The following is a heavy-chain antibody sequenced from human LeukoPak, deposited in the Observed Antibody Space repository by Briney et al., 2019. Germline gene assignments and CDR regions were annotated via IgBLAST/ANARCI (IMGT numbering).Heavy chain of an antibody. D-gene: IGHD3-16*01. CDR2: IYHSGST. CDR3: ARAPPGGYPFDF. V-gene: IGHV4-30-2*01. Sequence: NPSETLSLTCAGSGVSISRGGYSWRWIRQPPGKGLEWIGYIYHSGSTYYNPSLKSRVTISVDTSKNQFSLRLTSVTAADTAVYYCARAPPGGYPFDFWGQGTLVTVSS. J-gene: IGHJ4*02. CDR1: GVSISRGGYS.